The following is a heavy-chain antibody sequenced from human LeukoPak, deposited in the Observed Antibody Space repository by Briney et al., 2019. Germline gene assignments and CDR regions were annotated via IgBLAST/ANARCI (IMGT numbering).Heavy chain of an antibody. V-gene: IGHV1-69*04. Sequence: SVKVSCKASGGTFSSYAISWVRQAPGQGLEWMGRIIPILGIANYAQKFQGRVTITADKSTSTAYMELSSLRSEDTAVYYCARKKFIAAGGFDPWGQGTLVTVSS. CDR3: ARKKFIAAGGFDP. J-gene: IGHJ5*02. CDR2: IIPILGIA. D-gene: IGHD6-6*01. CDR1: GGTFSSYA.